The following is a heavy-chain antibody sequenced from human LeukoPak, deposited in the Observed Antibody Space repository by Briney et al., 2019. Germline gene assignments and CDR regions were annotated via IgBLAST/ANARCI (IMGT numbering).Heavy chain of an antibody. D-gene: IGHD6-13*01. CDR3: AKDRYSSNWLGAFDY. Sequence: PGGSLRLSCAASGFTFSSCAMSWVRQAPGKGLEWVSAISGSGSNIYYADSVKGRFTISRDNSKNTVYLQMNSLRAEDTAVYYCAKDRYSSNWLGAFDYWGQGTLVTVSS. J-gene: IGHJ4*02. V-gene: IGHV3-23*01. CDR2: ISGSGSNI. CDR1: GFTFSSCA.